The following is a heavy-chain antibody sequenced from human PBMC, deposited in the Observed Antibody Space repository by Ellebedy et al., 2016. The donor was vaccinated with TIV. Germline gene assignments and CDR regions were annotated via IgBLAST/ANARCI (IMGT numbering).Heavy chain of an antibody. D-gene: IGHD6-25*01. Sequence: GESLKISCAASGFTFSDYYMSWIRQAPGKGLEWVSYISSSGSTIYYADSVKGRFTISRDNAKNSLYLQMNSLRAEDTALYYCACGIAAAKTWGQGTLVTVSS. J-gene: IGHJ4*02. V-gene: IGHV3-11*01. CDR1: GFTFSDYY. CDR3: ACGIAAAKT. CDR2: ISSSGSTI.